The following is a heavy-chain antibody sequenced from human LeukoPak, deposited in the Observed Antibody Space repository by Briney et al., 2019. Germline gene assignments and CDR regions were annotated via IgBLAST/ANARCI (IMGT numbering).Heavy chain of an antibody. CDR1: GFTFSTFS. Sequence: PGGSLRLSCAASGFTFSTFSMNWVRQAPGKGLEWVSSISGRSNYIFYADSVKGRFTISRDNAKNSLYLQMNSLRAEDTAVYYCARVYYYGSGSLRMDVWGKGTTVTISS. CDR3: ARVYYYGSGSLRMDV. J-gene: IGHJ6*04. CDR2: ISGRSNYI. D-gene: IGHD3-10*01. V-gene: IGHV3-21*01.